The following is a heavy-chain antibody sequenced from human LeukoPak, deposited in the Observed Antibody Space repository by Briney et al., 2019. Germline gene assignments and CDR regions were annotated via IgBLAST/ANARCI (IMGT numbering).Heavy chain of an antibody. D-gene: IGHD3-22*01. V-gene: IGHV4-61*02. J-gene: IGHJ3*02. CDR1: GGSISSGSYY. CDR3: ARAMIVVVSAFDI. CDR2: IYTSGST. Sequence: NPSQTLSLTCTVSGGSISSGSYYWSWIRQPAGRGLEWIGRIYTSGSTNYNPSLKSRVTISVDTSKNQFSLKLSSVTAADTAVYYCARAMIVVVSAFDIWGQGTMVTVSS.